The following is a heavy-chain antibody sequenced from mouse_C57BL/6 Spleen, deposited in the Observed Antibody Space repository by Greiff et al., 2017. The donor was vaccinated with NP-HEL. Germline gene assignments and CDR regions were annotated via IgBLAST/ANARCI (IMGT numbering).Heavy chain of an antibody. J-gene: IGHJ1*03. CDR2: IYPSDSET. CDR1: GYTFTSYW. Sequence: QVQLQQPGAELVRPGSSVKLSCKASGYTFTSYWMDWVKQRPGQGLEWIGNIYPSDSETHYNQKFKDKATLTVDKSSSTAYMQLSSLTSEDSAVYYCAREAYYYGSSCYFDVWGTGTTVTVSA. D-gene: IGHD1-1*01. CDR3: AREAYYYGSSCYFDV. V-gene: IGHV1-61*01.